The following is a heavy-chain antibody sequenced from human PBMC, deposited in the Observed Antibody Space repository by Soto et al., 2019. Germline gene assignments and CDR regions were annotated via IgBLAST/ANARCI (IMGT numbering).Heavy chain of an antibody. CDR1: GYSFTSYW. D-gene: IGHD6-19*01. Sequence: GESLKISCKGSGYSFTSYWIGWVRQMPGKGLEWMGIIYPGDSDTRYSPSFQGQVTISADKSISTAYLQWSSLKASDTAMYYCARRQKSIAVAGTTFDYWGQGTLVTVSS. CDR2: IYPGDSDT. V-gene: IGHV5-51*01. J-gene: IGHJ4*02. CDR3: ARRQKSIAVAGTTFDY.